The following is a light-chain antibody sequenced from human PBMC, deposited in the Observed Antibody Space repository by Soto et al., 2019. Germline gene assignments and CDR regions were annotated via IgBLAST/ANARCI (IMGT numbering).Light chain of an antibody. Sequence: DIQMTQSPSSLSASVGDRVNITCRASQSISSYLHWYQQKPGQAPKLLIYAASSLHGGVPSRFSGSGSGTEFTLTISSLQSEDFGVYYCQQYNNWPPVTFGQGTRLEIK. CDR3: QQYNNWPPVT. CDR2: AAS. J-gene: IGKJ5*01. V-gene: IGKV1-39*01. CDR1: QSISSY.